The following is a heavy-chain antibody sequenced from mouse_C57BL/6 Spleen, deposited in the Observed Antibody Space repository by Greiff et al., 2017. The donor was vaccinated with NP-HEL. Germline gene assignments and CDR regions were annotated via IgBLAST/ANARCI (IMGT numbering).Heavy chain of an antibody. Sequence: EVQLQQSGPELVKPGASVKMSCKASGYTFTDYNMHWVKQSHGKSLEWIGYINPNNGGTSYNQKFKGKATLTVNKASSTAYMAPRSLTSEASAVYYCARADGSRPWLDYWGQGTTLTVSS. CDR3: ARADGSRPWLDY. V-gene: IGHV1-22*01. J-gene: IGHJ2*01. CDR1: GYTFTDYN. CDR2: INPNNGGT. D-gene: IGHD1-1*01.